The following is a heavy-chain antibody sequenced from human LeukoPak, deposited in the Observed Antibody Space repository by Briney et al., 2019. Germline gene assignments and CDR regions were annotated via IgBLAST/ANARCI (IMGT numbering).Heavy chain of an antibody. J-gene: IGHJ3*01. Sequence: GGSLRHSCAASRFIFGDYGMYWVRQAPGKGLEWVSGINWNSDRIGYADSVKGRFTISRDNAKNSLYMQMNSVRAEDTALYYCARASYYYDTSGLGAFDVWGQGTTVIVSS. CDR1: RFIFGDYG. V-gene: IGHV3-9*01. CDR3: ARASYYYDTSGLGAFDV. CDR2: INWNSDRI. D-gene: IGHD3-22*01.